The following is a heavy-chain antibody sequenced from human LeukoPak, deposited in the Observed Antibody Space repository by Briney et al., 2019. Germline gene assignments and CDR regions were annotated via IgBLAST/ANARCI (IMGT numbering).Heavy chain of an antibody. J-gene: IGHJ4*02. CDR3: ARDPTTVVTHESYYFDY. D-gene: IGHD4-23*01. Sequence: ASVNVACKASGYTFTSYYTHWVRQAPGQGREWMGIINPSGGSTSYAQKFQGRVTMTRDTSTSPVYMELSSLRSEDTAVYYCARDPTTVVTHESYYFDYWGQGTLVTVSS. CDR2: INPSGGST. V-gene: IGHV1-46*01. CDR1: GYTFTSYY.